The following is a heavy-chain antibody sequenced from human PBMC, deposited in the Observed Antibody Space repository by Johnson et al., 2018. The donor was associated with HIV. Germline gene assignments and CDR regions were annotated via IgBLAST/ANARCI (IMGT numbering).Heavy chain of an antibody. J-gene: IGHJ3*02. CDR1: GLTFSSYG. D-gene: IGHD4-23*01. V-gene: IGHV3-30*02. CDR2: IRYDVTKK. Sequence: QVHLVASGGGVVQPGGSLRLSCAASGLTFSSYGMHWVRQAPGKGLEWVAFIRYDVTKKYYADSVKGRFTIDRDNAKNSLFLQMNSLRAEDTALYYCARVSDDYGGNPAAWGAFDIWGQGSMVTVSS. CDR3: ARVSDDYGGNPAAWGAFDI.